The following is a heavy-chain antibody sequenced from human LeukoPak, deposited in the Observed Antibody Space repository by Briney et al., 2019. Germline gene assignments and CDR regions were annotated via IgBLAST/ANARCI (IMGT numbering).Heavy chain of an antibody. Sequence: GESLRISCKGFGYSFTSYWISWLRQMPGKGLEWMGRIDPSDSETNYSPSFQGHVTISADKSISTAYLQWSSLKASDTAMYYCARLYCSGGRCYSDWYFDLWGRGTLVTVSS. J-gene: IGHJ2*01. CDR3: ARLYCSGGRCYSDWYFDL. CDR1: GYSFTSYW. CDR2: IDPSDSET. D-gene: IGHD2-15*01. V-gene: IGHV5-10-1*01.